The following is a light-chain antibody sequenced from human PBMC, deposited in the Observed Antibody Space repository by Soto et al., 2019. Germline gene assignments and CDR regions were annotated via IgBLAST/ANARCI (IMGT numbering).Light chain of an antibody. Sequence: QSVLTQPASVSGSPGQSITISCTGTSSDVGSYNLVSWYQQQPGKATKLMIYEGSKRPSGVSNRFSGSKSGNTASLTSAGLQAEDEADYYCCSYAGSSTWVFGGGTQLTVL. CDR3: CSYAGSSTWV. CDR1: SSDVGSYNL. J-gene: IGLJ3*02. CDR2: EGS. V-gene: IGLV2-23*01.